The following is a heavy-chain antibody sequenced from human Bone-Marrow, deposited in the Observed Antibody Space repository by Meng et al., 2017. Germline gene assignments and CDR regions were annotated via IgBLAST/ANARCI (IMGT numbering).Heavy chain of an antibody. J-gene: IGHJ4*02. CDR2: ISYDGSNK. D-gene: IGHD5-18*01. Sequence: GGSLRLSCAASGFTFSSYAMHWVRRAPGKGLEWVAVISYDGSNKYYADSVKGRFTISRDNSKNTLYLQMNSLRAEDTAVYYCARGMDTAMVTGDYWGQGTLVTVSS. CDR1: GFTFSSYA. CDR3: ARGMDTAMVTGDY. V-gene: IGHV3-30*01.